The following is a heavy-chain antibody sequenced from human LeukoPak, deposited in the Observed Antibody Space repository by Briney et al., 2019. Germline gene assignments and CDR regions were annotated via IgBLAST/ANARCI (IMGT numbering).Heavy chain of an antibody. CDR3: ARDYYYYGSGNFDY. D-gene: IGHD3-10*01. J-gene: IGHJ4*02. CDR1: GFTFSSSG. Sequence: GGSLRLSCAASGFTFSSSGMHWVRQAPGKGLEWVAVIWYDGSNKYYADSVKGRFTISRDNSKNTLYLQMNSLRAEDTAVYYCARDYYYYGSGNFDYWGQGTLVTVSS. V-gene: IGHV3-33*01. CDR2: IWYDGSNK.